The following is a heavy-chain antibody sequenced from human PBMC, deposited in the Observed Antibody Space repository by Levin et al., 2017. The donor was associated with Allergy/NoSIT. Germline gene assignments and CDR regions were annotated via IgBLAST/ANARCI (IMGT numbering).Heavy chain of an antibody. J-gene: IGHJ5*02. D-gene: IGHD3-10*01. CDR2: ISYDGSNK. CDR3: ARDKSHYYGSGSYYNRNWFDP. Sequence: GGSLRLSCAASGFTFSSYAMHWVRQAPGKGLEWVAVISYDGSNKYYADSVKGRFTISRDNSKNTLYLQMNSLRAEDTAVYYCARDKSHYYGSGSYYNRNWFDPWGQGTLVTVSS. V-gene: IGHV3-30*04. CDR1: GFTFSSYA.